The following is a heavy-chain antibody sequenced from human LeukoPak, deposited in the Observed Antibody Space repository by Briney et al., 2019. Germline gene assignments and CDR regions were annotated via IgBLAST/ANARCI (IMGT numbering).Heavy chain of an antibody. CDR3: ARGPYDI. J-gene: IGHJ4*02. V-gene: IGHV4-34*01. Sequence: SETLSLTCAVYGGSFSGYYWSWIRQPPGKGLEWIGEINHSGSTNYNPSLKSRVTISVDTSKNQFSLKLSSVTAADTAVYSCARGPYDIWGQGTLVTVSS. D-gene: IGHD3-9*01. CDR2: INHSGST. CDR1: GGSFSGYY.